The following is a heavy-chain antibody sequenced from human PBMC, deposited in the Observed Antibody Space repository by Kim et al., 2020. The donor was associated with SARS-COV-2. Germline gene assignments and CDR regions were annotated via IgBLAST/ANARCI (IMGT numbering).Heavy chain of an antibody. Sequence: ASVKVSCKTSGYTFTTLDVNWVRQAPGQGLEWMGWMNPSRGITAYAQKFQGRVTMTRDTSISKAYMELSSLTSDDTAIYYCARGIEAGVDYWGQGTLVTVSS. J-gene: IGHJ4*02. D-gene: IGHD6-19*01. CDR3: ARGIEAGVDY. V-gene: IGHV1-8*01. CDR1: GYTFTTLD. CDR2: MNPSRGIT.